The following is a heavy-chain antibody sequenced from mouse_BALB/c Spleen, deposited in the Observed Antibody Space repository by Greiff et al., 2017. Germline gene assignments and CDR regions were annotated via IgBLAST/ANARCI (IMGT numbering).Heavy chain of an antibody. CDR2: ISCYNGAT. CDR3: APSYDYDVGFDY. CDR1: GYSFTGYY. J-gene: IGHJ2*01. V-gene: IGHV1S34*01. Sequence: LVKPGASVKISCKASGYSFTGYYMHWVKQSHGKSLEWIGYISCYNGATSYNQKFKGKATFTVDTSSSTAYMQFNSLTSEDSAVYYCAPSYDYDVGFDYWGQGTTLTVSS. D-gene: IGHD2-4*01.